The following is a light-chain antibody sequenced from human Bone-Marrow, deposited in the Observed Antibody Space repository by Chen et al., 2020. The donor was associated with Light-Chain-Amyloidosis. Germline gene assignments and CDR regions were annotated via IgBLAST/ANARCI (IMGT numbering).Light chain of an antibody. CDR2: AAS. V-gene: IGKV1-27*01. CDR1: QAIGNF. Sequence: DMQMTQSPSSLSGSVGDRVTRTCRASQAIGNFLAWYQQRPGKVPEILIYAASTLQPGVPSRFSGSGSGPLFTLTITCLQPEDVATYYCQTYNTAPHLTFGGGTKVEIK. J-gene: IGKJ4*01. CDR3: QTYNTAPHLT.